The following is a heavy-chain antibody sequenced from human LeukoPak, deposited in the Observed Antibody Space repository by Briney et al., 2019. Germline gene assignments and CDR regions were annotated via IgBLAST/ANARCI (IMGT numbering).Heavy chain of an antibody. CDR3: AKSTDYGDYHDAFDI. CDR1: EFTFRSYE. D-gene: IGHD4-17*01. Sequence: PGGSLRLSCAASEFTFRSYEMNWVRQAPGKGLEWVSYISSSGSIIYYADSVKGRFTISRDNAKNSLYLQMNSLRAEDTAVYYCAKSTDYGDYHDAFDIWGQGTMVTVSS. V-gene: IGHV3-48*03. J-gene: IGHJ3*02. CDR2: ISSSGSII.